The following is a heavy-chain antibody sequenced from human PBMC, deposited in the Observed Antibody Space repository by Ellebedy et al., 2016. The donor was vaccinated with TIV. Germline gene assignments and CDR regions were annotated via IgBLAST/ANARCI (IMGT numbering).Heavy chain of an antibody. CDR3: ARERIKYGDYTYFDY. V-gene: IGHV3-74*01. CDR1: GFTFSSYW. D-gene: IGHD4-17*01. J-gene: IGHJ4*02. CDR2: INSDGSST. Sequence: GGSLRLXXAASGFTFSSYWMHWVRQAPGKGLVWVSRINSDGSSTSYADSVKGRFTISRDNAKNTLYLQMNSLRAEDTALYHCARERIKYGDYTYFDYWGQGTLVTVSS.